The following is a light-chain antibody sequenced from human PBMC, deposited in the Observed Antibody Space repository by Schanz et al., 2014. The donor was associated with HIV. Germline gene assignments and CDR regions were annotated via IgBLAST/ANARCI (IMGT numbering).Light chain of an antibody. CDR1: SSNIGADYD. CDR2: DNT. V-gene: IGLV1-40*01. Sequence: QSVLAQPPSVSGAPGQRVTISCTGSSSNIGADYDVHWYQLLPGTAPKLLIFDNTNRPAGVPARFSGSKSGTSASLAITGLQTGDEADHYCEAWDSSLGVVLFGGGTKLTVL. J-gene: IGLJ2*01. CDR3: EAWDSSLGVVL.